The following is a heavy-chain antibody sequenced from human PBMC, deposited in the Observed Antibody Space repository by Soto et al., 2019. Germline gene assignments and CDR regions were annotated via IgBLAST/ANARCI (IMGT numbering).Heavy chain of an antibody. V-gene: IGHV1-69*01. Sequence: QVQLVQSGAEVKKPGSSVKVSCKASGGSFSTYGISWVRQAPGQGLEWMGGFIPVFTTAKYAQKFQGRVSITADESTYTAYMELSSLRSEDTAVYFCARDGVDVSRTTVRHGALDIWGQGTVVTGSS. CDR2: FIPVFTTA. CDR3: ARDGVDVSRTTVRHGALDI. J-gene: IGHJ3*02. CDR1: GGSFSTYG. D-gene: IGHD4-17*01.